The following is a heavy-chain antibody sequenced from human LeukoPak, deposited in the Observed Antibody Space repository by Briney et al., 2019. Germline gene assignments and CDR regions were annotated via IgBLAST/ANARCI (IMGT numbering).Heavy chain of an antibody. CDR3: ARVPSWKGYMDV. CDR2: ISPSGGIT. Sequence: GGSLRLSCAASGFTFSSHGMNWVRQAPGKGLEWVSGISPSGGITYYTDSVRGRFTISRDNSKNTVSLQMNSLRGEDTAVYYCARVPSWKGYMDVWGKGTTVTVSS. J-gene: IGHJ6*03. V-gene: IGHV3-23*01. D-gene: IGHD1-1*01. CDR1: GFTFSSHG.